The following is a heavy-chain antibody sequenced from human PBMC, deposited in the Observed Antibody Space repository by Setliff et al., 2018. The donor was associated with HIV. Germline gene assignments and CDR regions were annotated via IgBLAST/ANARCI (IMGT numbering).Heavy chain of an antibody. Sequence: GASVKVSCKVSGYTLTELSIHWVRQAPGQGLEWMGGIIPMFVTANYAQKFQDRVTITADESTSTAYMELSSLRFEDTAVYYCARAKATRQARPTNCFDPWGQGTLVTVSS. V-gene: IGHV1-69*13. D-gene: IGHD1-1*01. CDR1: GYTLTELS. CDR3: ARAKATRQARPTNCFDP. CDR2: IIPMFVTA. J-gene: IGHJ5*02.